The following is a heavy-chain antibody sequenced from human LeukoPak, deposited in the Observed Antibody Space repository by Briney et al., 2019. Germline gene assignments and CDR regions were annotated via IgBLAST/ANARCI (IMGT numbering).Heavy chain of an antibody. J-gene: IGHJ4*02. CDR3: ARECPAAIPCTLYYFDY. V-gene: IGHV4-34*01. CDR1: GGSFSGYY. D-gene: IGHD2-2*01. Sequence: KPSKTLSLTCAVYGGSFSGYYWSLIRQPPGKGLEWIGEINHSGSTNYNPSLKSRVTISVDTSKNQFSLKLSSVTAADTAVYYCARECPAAIPCTLYYFDYWGQGTLVTVSS. CDR2: INHSGST.